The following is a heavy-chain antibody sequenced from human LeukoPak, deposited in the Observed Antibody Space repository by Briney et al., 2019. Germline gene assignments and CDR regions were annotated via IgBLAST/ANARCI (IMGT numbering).Heavy chain of an antibody. D-gene: IGHD6-13*01. V-gene: IGHV3-48*04. CDR3: ARDVEAAAAPSFDY. CDR1: GFTFSSYS. Sequence: GGSLRLSCAASGFTFSSYSMNWVRQAPGKGLEWVSYISSSSSTIYYADSVRGRFTISRDNAKNSLFLQMNSLRAEDTAVYYCARDVEAAAAPSFDYWGQGTLVTVSS. J-gene: IGHJ4*02. CDR2: ISSSSSTI.